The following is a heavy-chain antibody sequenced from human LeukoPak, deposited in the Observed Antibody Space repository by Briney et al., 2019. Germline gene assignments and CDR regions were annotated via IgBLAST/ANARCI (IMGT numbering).Heavy chain of an antibody. D-gene: IGHD6-19*01. CDR3: ARGSSVAGTWAY. V-gene: IGHV3-74*01. CDR1: GFTFSSYW. J-gene: IGHJ4*02. CDR2: INSDGSST. Sequence: PGGSLRLSCAASGFTFSSYWMRWVRRAPGKGLVWVSRINSDGSSTSYADSVKGRFTISRDNAKNTLYLQMNSLRAEDTAVYYCARGSSVAGTWAYWGQGTLVTVSS.